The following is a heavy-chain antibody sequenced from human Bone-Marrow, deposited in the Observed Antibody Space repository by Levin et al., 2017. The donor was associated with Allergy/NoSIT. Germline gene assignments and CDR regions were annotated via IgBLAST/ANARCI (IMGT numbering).Heavy chain of an antibody. CDR2: ILHSGSA. D-gene: IGHD3-22*01. V-gene: IGHV4-30-2*01. CDR3: ARKNTIYYDSSGYYGFFDY. J-gene: IGHJ4*02. CDR1: GGSIRSGGYS. Sequence: SQTLSLPCAVSGGSIRSGGYSWIWIRQPPGKGLEWIGYILHSGSAYYNPSLNSRVTISVDRSRNQFSLELGSVTAADTAVYYCARKNTIYYDSSGYYGFFDYWGQGTLVTVSS.